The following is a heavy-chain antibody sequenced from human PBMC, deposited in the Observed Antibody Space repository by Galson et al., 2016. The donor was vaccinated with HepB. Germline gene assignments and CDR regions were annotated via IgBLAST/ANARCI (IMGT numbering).Heavy chain of an antibody. V-gene: IGHV5-51*01. D-gene: IGHD1-1*01. CDR2: IYPTDSST. CDR3: TRLVAHCPSVDDCHFKIHWFDP. Sequence: QSGAEVKKPGESLKISCKASGYSFAGHWIAWVRQTPGKGLEWMGIIYPTDSSTKYSPSFEGQVTMSADKSVNTAYLQWTSLKASDSAVYYCTRLVAHCPSVDDCHFKIHWFDPWGQGTLVTVSS. CDR1: GYSFAGHW. J-gene: IGHJ5*02.